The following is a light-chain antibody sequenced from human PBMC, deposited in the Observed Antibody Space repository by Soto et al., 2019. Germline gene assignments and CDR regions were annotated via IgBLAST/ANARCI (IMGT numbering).Light chain of an antibody. CDR3: QQYGSSPFT. V-gene: IGKV3D-20*01. J-gene: IGKJ3*01. CDR1: QSVGSSY. Sequence: EIVLTQSPATLSLSPGERATLSCGASQSVGSSYLAWYQQKPGLAPSLLIYDASSRATGIPDRFSGSGSGTDFTLTISRLEPEDFALYYCQQYGSSPFTFGPGTKVDIK. CDR2: DAS.